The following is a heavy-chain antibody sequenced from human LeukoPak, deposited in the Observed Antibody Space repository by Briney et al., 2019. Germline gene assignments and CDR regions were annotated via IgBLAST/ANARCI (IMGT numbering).Heavy chain of an antibody. CDR3: AKGTPFRNFDY. CDR1: GFTFSSYA. J-gene: IGHJ4*02. D-gene: IGHD1-14*01. CDR2: ISGSGVST. V-gene: IGHV3-23*01. Sequence: GGSLRLSCTASGFTFSSYAMSWVRQAPGKGLDWVSAISGSGVSTYYPDSVKGRFTVSRDNSKNTLYLQMNSLRAEDTAVYYCAKGTPFRNFDYWGQGTLVTVSS.